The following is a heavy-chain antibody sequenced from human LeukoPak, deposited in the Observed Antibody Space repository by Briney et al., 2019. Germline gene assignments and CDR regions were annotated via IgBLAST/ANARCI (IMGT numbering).Heavy chain of an antibody. CDR2: ISYDGDEK. V-gene: IGHV3-30*03. CDR3: ARGHYSGTFWRTGAFDY. Sequence: PGGSLRLSCAASGFTFNDYGLHWVRQAPGKGLEWVAVISYDGDEKHYTESVKGRFTISRDSSKNTVLLEMNSLGFDDTAIYYCARGHYSGTFWRTGAFDYWGQGTLVTVSS. D-gene: IGHD1-26*01. CDR1: GFTFNDYG. J-gene: IGHJ4*02.